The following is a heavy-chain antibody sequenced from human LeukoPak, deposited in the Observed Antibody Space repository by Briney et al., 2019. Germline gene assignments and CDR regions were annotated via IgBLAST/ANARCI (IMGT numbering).Heavy chain of an antibody. CDR1: GFTFGNYG. CDR3: AKGPSYADY. V-gene: IGHV3-30*18. D-gene: IGHD3-16*01. Sequence: PGGSLRLSCAASGFTFGNYGMHWVRQAPGKGLEWVAIISYDGSNKYYADSVKGRFTISRDNSKNTLYLQMNSLRAEDTAVYYCAKGPSYADYWGQGTLVTVSS. J-gene: IGHJ4*02. CDR2: ISYDGSNK.